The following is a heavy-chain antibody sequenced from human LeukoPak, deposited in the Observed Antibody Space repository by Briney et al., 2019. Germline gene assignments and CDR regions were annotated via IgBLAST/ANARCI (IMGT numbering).Heavy chain of an antibody. J-gene: IGHJ5*02. D-gene: IGHD3-10*01. CDR3: ARESTVGEIDVLLWFGEFLHWFDP. Sequence: SETLSLTCAVSGGSISSGGYSWSWIRQPPGKGLEWIGYIYHSGSTYYNPSLKSRVTISVDRSKNQFSLKLSSVTAADTAVYYCARESTVGEIDVLLWFGEFLHWFDPWGQGTLVTVSS. V-gene: IGHV4-30-2*01. CDR2: IYHSGST. CDR1: GGSISSGGYS.